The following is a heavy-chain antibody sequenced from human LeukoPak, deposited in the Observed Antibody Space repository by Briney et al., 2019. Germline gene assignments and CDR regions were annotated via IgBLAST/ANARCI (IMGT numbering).Heavy chain of an antibody. Sequence: ASVKVSCKASGYTFTGYYMHWVRQAPGQGLEWMGWINPNSGGTNYAQKFQGRVTMTRDTSISTAYMELSRLRSDDTAAYYCARAPNYYDSSGYYFPPGFDYWGQGTLVTVSS. CDR3: ARAPNYYDSSGYYFPPGFDY. CDR1: GYTFTGYY. V-gene: IGHV1-2*02. J-gene: IGHJ4*02. D-gene: IGHD3-22*01. CDR2: INPNSGGT.